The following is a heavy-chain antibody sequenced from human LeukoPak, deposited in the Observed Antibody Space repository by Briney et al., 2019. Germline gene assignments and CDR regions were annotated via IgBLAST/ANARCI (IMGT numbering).Heavy chain of an antibody. D-gene: IGHD3-10*01. CDR1: GGSISSYY. Sequence: SETLSLTRTVSGGSISSYYWSWVRQPPGKGLEWIGYIYYSGSTNYNPSLKSLVTISVDTSKNQFSLKLSSVTAADTAVYYCARDYRITMVRGVIITHAFDTWGQGTMVTVSS. V-gene: IGHV4-59*01. CDR3: ARDYRITMVRGVIITHAFDT. J-gene: IGHJ3*02. CDR2: IYYSGST.